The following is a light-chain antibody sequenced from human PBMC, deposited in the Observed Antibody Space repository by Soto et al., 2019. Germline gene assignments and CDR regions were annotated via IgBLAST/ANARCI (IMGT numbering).Light chain of an antibody. CDR3: QQYNNWPYT. CDR2: AAS. J-gene: IGKJ2*01. CDR1: QSVSSN. V-gene: IGKV3-15*01. Sequence: EIAMTQSPATLSVSPGERVTLSCRARQSVSSNLAWYQQKPGQAPRLLIYAASARATGIPARFSGSGSGTDFTLTISSLQSEDFEVYYCQQYNNWPYTFGQGTKVDIK.